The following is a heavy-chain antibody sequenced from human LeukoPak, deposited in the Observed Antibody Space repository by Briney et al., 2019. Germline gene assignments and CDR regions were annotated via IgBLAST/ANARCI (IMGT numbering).Heavy chain of an antibody. V-gene: IGHV4-4*07. CDR2: IHPSGST. CDR1: GDSISSYY. CDR3: ARGPPPDLDY. Sequence: SETLSLTCTVSGDSISSYYWSWIRQPAGKGLGWIGRIHPSGSTNYNPSLKSRVTLSVDTSKNEFSLKLSSVTAADTAVYYCARGPPPDLDYWGRGTLVTVSS. J-gene: IGHJ4*02.